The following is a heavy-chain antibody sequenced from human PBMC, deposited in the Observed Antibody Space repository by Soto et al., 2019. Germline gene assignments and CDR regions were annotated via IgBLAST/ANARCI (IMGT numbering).Heavy chain of an antibody. CDR2: IYYAGTT. D-gene: IGHD2-2*01. V-gene: IGHV4-59*08. CDR3: ARLGADDQSLDX. CDR1: GGSFSPNY. Sequence: LSLTCTVSGGSFSPNYLAWIRQPPGKGLEWIGYIYYAGTTSYNPSLKSRVSITLETSKSPFSLRLTSVTASDTAVYYCARLGADDQSLDXWGQATVVTVSS. J-gene: IGHJ5*02.